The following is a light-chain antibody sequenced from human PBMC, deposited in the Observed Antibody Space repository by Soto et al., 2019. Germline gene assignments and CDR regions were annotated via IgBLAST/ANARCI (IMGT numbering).Light chain of an antibody. CDR1: QSGSGSY. CDR2: GAS. CDR3: QQYGKSPLT. Sequence: EIVLTQSPGTLYLSPGARATLSCRASQSGSGSYLAWYQQKPGQAPRLLISGASRRATCIPDRFSGSGSGTDCTLTIISLEPEDFAVYYCQQYGKSPLTFGGGSKVDIK. V-gene: IGKV3-20*01. J-gene: IGKJ4*02.